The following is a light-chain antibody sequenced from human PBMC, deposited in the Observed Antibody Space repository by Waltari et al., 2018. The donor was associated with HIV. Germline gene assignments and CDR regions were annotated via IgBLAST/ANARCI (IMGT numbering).Light chain of an antibody. J-gene: IGLJ1*01. CDR1: SSNIGINS. CDR2: TNN. V-gene: IGLV1-44*01. CDR3: AAWDDSLNGFV. Sequence: QSVLTQPPSASGTPGQRATISCSGSSSNIGINSVHWYQQLPGAAPTLLIYTNNQRPSGVPDRFSGSKSGTSASLAISGLQSEDEADYYCAAWDDSLNGFVFGAGTKVTVL.